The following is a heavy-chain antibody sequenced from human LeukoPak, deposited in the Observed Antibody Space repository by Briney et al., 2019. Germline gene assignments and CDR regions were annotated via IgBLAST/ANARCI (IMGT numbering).Heavy chain of an antibody. CDR2: IRSKAYGGTT. V-gene: IGHV3-49*04. CDR1: GFTFGDYV. CDR3: TRDRRKGAPNNDY. Sequence: TGRSLRLSCTTSGFTFGDYVMSWVRQAPGKGLEWVGVIRSKAYGGTTEYAASVKGRFTISRDDSKSIAYLQMNSLKTEDTAVYYCTRDRRKGAPNNDYWGQGTLVTVSS. J-gene: IGHJ4*02.